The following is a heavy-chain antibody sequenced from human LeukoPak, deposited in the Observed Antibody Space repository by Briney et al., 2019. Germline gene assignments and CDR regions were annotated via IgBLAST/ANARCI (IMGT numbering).Heavy chain of an antibody. Sequence: GGSLRLSCAASGFTFSSYWMHWVRQAPGKGLVWVSRINSDGSSTSYADSVKGRFTISRDNAKNTLYLQMNSLRAEDTAVYYCAREGYSYGFDYWGQGTLVTVSS. CDR3: AREGYSYGFDY. CDR1: GFTFSSYW. V-gene: IGHV3-74*01. CDR2: INSDGSST. D-gene: IGHD5-18*01. J-gene: IGHJ4*02.